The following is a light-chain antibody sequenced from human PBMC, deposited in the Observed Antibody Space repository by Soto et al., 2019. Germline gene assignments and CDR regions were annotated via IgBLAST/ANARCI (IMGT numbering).Light chain of an antibody. CDR3: CSYAGSYTFV. V-gene: IGLV2-11*01. CDR1: SSDVGGYSY. Sequence: QSALTQPRSVSGSPGQSVTISCSGTSSDVGGYSYVSWYQQRPGKAHKLVIYDVITRPSGVPDRFSGSKSGNTASLTISGLQAEDEAEYFCCSYAGSYTFVFGTGTKLTVL. CDR2: DVI. J-gene: IGLJ1*01.